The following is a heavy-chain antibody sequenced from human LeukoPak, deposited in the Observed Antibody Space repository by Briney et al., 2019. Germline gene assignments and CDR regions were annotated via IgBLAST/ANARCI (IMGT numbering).Heavy chain of an antibody. V-gene: IGHV3-15*01. CDR1: GFTFSSYG. CDR2: IKSKTDGGTT. D-gene: IGHD1-14*01. Sequence: GGSLRLSCAASGFTFSSYGMHWVRQAPGKGLEWVGRIKSKTDGGTTDYAAPVKGRFTISRDDSKNTLYLQMNSLKTEDTAVYYCTTIARRALYFQHWGQGTLVTVSS. J-gene: IGHJ1*01. CDR3: TTIARRALYFQH.